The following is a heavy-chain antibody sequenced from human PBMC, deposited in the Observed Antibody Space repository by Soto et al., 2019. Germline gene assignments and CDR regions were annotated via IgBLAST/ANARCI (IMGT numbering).Heavy chain of an antibody. CDR3: ARAQYYDYVWGSYRKINWFDP. CDR2: IYYSGST. V-gene: IGHV4-30-4*01. Sequence: SETLSLTCTVSGGSISSGDYYWSWIRQPPGKGLEWIGYIYYSGSTYYNPSLKSRVTISVDTSKNQFSLKLSSVTAADTAVYYCARAQYYDYVWGSYRKINWFDPGAREPWSPSPQ. J-gene: IGHJ5*02. CDR1: GGSISSGDYY. D-gene: IGHD3-16*02.